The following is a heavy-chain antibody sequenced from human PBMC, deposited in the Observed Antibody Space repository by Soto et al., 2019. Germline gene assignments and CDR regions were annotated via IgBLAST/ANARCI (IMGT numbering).Heavy chain of an antibody. J-gene: IGHJ5*02. V-gene: IGHV1-69*13. D-gene: IGHD3-10*01. CDR1: GGTFSSYA. Sequence: GASVKVSCKASGGTFSSYAISWVRQAPGQGLEWMGGIIPIFGTANYAQKFQGRVTITADESTSTAYMELSSLRSEDTAVYYCARDRSGARGFDPWGQGTLVTSPQ. CDR2: IIPIFGTA. CDR3: ARDRSGARGFDP.